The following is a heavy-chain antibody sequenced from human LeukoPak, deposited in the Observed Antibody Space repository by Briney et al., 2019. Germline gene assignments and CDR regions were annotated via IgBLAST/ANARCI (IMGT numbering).Heavy chain of an antibody. Sequence: ASVTVSFKASVYTFTSYGISWVRQSPGQELEWMGWISAYNGNTNYAQKLQGRVTMTTDTSTSTAYMELRSLRSDDTAVYYCARDNGYSYGTIPFDYWGQGTLVTVSS. V-gene: IGHV1-18*01. CDR1: VYTFTSYG. D-gene: IGHD5-18*01. CDR2: ISAYNGNT. J-gene: IGHJ4*02. CDR3: ARDNGYSYGTIPFDY.